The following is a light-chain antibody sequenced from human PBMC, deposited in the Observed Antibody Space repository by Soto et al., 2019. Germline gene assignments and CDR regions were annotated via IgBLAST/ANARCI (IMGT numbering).Light chain of an antibody. Sequence: QSVLTQPPSVSGAPGQRVTISCTASSSNIGAGYDVHWYQQLPGTAPKLLIYGNTNRPSGVPDRFSGSKSGTSASLAITGLQAEDEADYYCQSSDSSLSAWVFGVGTKLTVL. CDR1: SSNIGAGYD. V-gene: IGLV1-40*01. CDR3: QSSDSSLSAWV. CDR2: GNT. J-gene: IGLJ3*02.